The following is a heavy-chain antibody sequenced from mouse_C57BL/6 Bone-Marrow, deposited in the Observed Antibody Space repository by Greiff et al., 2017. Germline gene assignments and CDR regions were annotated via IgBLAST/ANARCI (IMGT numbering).Heavy chain of an antibody. V-gene: IGHV1-7*01. Sequence: VQLQQSGAELAKPGASVKLSCKASGYTFTSYWMHWVKQRPGQGLEWIGYINPSSGYTKYNQKFKDKATLTADKSYSTAYMQLGSLTYEYSAVYYCARRRAYAMDYWGQGTSVTVSS. CDR3: ARRRAYAMDY. J-gene: IGHJ4*01. CDR1: GYTFTSYW. CDR2: INPSSGYT.